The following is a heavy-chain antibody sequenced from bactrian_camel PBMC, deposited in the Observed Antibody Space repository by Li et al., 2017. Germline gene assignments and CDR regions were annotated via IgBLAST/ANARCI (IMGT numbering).Heavy chain of an antibody. CDR1: IIDRSNYC. CDR3: ALDGTYGGDWGAARVLKRTGYNY. J-gene: IGHJ4*01. Sequence: QLVESGGGSVQAGGSLRLSCAGSIIDRSNYCMGWFRQAPGKGLEWVSTITVGSSTYYADSVKGRFTISRDNAKNTLYLQLSSLKTEDTAIYYCALDGTYGGDWGAARVLKRTGYNYWGKGTQVTV. V-gene: IGHV3S1*01. CDR2: ITVGSST. D-gene: IGHD5*01.